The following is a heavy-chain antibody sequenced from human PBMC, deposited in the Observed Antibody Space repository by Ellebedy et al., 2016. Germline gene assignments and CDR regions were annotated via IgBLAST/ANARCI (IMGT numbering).Heavy chain of an antibody. CDR1: GFTFSSYS. D-gene: IGHD4-17*01. CDR3: ARERTTVTTPIRYFDL. J-gene: IGHJ2*01. CDR2: IWYDGSNK. V-gene: IGHV3-33*08. Sequence: GESLKISCVASGFTFSSYSMNWVRQAPGKGLEWVAVIWYDGSNKYYADSVKGRFTISRDNSKNTLYLQMNSLRAEDTAVYYCARERTTVTTPIRYFDLWGRGTLVTVSS.